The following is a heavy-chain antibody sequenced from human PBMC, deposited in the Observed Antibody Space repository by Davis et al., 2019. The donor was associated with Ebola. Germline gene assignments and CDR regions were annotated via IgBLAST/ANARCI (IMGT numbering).Heavy chain of an antibody. J-gene: IGHJ4*02. CDR2: IYYSGST. CDR1: GDSISSGAYS. CDR3: ARSYSSGWLRVDY. V-gene: IGHV4-30-2*03. Sequence: SETLSLTCTVSGDSISSGAYSWSWIRQPPGKGLEWIGYIYYSGSTYYNPSLKSRVTISVDTSKNQFSLKLSSVTAADTAVYYCARSYSSGWLRVDYWGQGTLVTVSS. D-gene: IGHD6-19*01.